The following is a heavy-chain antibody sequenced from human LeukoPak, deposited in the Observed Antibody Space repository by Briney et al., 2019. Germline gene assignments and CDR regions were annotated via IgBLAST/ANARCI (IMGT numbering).Heavy chain of an antibody. V-gene: IGHV3-23*01. J-gene: IGHJ4*02. Sequence: GGSLRLSCAASGFTFSTHAMSWVRQAPGKGLEWVSDISASGGSTYYADSVKGRFTVSRDNSKNTLHLQMSSLRADDTAVYYCAKGPRQQLVTRFDNWGQGTLVTVSS. CDR2: ISASGGST. CDR3: AKGPRQQLVTRFDN. CDR1: GFTFSTHA. D-gene: IGHD6-13*01.